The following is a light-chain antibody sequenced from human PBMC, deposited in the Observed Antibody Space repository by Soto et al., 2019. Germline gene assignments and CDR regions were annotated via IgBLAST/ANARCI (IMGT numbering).Light chain of an antibody. CDR3: QQYYTSPS. CDR2: DAS. V-gene: IGKV1-5*01. Sequence: GDRVTITCRASQSISRWLAWYQQKPGKAPKLLIYDASNLESGVPSRFSGSGSGTDFTLTISRLQSEDFATYYCQQYYTSPSFGQGTKVDI. CDR1: QSISRW. J-gene: IGKJ1*01.